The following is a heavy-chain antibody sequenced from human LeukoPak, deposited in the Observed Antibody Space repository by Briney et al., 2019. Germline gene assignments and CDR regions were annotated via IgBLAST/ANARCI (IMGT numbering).Heavy chain of an antibody. Sequence: GGSLRLSCVGSGFTFSNYPIYWVRQAPGKGLEWVAVVSSDGNTKYYADSVKGGFTLSRDNSKNTLYLQLNSLRAEDTAVYYCAKDYRYYDSGSHMDVWGKGTTVTISS. V-gene: IGHV3-30*04. D-gene: IGHD3-10*01. J-gene: IGHJ6*03. CDR2: VSSDGNTK. CDR1: GFTFSNYP. CDR3: AKDYRYYDSGSHMDV.